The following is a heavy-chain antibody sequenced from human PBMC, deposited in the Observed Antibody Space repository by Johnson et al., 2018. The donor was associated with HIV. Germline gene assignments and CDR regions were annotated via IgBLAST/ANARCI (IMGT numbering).Heavy chain of an antibody. CDR1: GFTFDDYA. J-gene: IGHJ3*02. Sequence: VQLVESGGGLVQPGRSLRLSCAASGFTFDDYAMHWVRQDPGKGLEWVSGVSWYSGSIGYADSVKGRFTISRDNAKNSLYLQMNSLRAEDTALYYCAKDSSSWTRGAFDIWGQGTMVTVSS. CDR2: VSWYSGSI. D-gene: IGHD6-13*01. CDR3: AKDSSSWTRGAFDI. V-gene: IGHV3-9*01.